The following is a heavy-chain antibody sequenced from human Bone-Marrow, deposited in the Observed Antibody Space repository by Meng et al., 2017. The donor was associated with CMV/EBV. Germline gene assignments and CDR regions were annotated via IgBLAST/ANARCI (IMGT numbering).Heavy chain of an antibody. V-gene: IGHV3-48*03. D-gene: IGHD1-26*01. CDR3: ARAQRPFSGSYYGYFDF. Sequence: GGSLRLSCAASGFSFSSYEMNWVRQAPGKGLEWVSYMSGSGATIYYADSVTGRFTISRDNAKDSLFLQMNSLRPEDTAVYYCARAQRPFSGSYYGYFDFWGQGTLVTVSS. CDR1: GFSFSSYE. J-gene: IGHJ4*02. CDR2: MSGSGATI.